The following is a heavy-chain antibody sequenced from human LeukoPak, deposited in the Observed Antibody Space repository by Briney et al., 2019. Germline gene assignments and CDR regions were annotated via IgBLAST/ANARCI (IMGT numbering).Heavy chain of an antibody. CDR2: IYPGDSDT. V-gene: IGHV5-51*01. Sequence: GESLKISCKGSGYNFTNYWIGWVRQMPGKGLEWMGIIYPGDSDTRYSPSFQGQVTFSADKSISTAYLQWSSLKASDTAMYYCARQDIAARPPEGYWGQGTLVIVSS. J-gene: IGHJ4*02. D-gene: IGHD6-6*01. CDR3: ARQDIAARPPEGY. CDR1: GYNFTNYW.